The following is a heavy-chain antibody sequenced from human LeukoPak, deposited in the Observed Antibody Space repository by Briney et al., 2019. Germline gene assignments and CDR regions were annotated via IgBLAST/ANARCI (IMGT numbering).Heavy chain of an antibody. D-gene: IGHD3-10*01. CDR3: ARGDDYYGSIGY. CDR2: IYSGGST. Sequence: GGSLRLSCAASGFTFSSFWMHWVRQAPGKGLEWVSVIYSGGSTYYADSVKGRFTISRDNSKNTLYLQMNSLRAEDTAVYYCARGDDYYGSIGYWGQGTLVTVSS. CDR1: GFTFSSFW. J-gene: IGHJ4*02. V-gene: IGHV3-53*01.